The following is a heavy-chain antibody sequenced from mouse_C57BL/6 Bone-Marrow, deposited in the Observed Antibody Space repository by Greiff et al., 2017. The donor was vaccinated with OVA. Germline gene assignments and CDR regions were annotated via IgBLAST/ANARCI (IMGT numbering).Heavy chain of an antibody. CDR2: IDPEDGDT. J-gene: IGHJ2*01. CDR3: TAYRY. CDR1: GFNINDDY. V-gene: IGHV14-4*01. Sequence: VQLQQSGAELVRPGASVKLSCTASGFNINDDYMHWVKERPEQGLEWIGWIDPEDGDTEYASKFQGKATITGDTSSKPVYLRLSSLTSEDTSVYYCTAYRYWGQGTTLTVSS.